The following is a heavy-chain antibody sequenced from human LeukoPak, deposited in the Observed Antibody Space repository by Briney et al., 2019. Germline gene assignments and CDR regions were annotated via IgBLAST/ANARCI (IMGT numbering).Heavy chain of an antibody. CDR2: IYPRDGET. V-gene: IGHV1-46*01. CDR3: ATMGATGFDY. Sequence: ASVKVSCKASGYTFTSNYIHWVRQAPGQGLEWMGMIYPRDGETIYAQKFQGRVTMTEDTSTDTAYMELSSLRSEDTAVYYCATMGATGFDYWGQGTLVTVSS. D-gene: IGHD1-26*01. CDR1: GYTFTSNY. J-gene: IGHJ4*02.